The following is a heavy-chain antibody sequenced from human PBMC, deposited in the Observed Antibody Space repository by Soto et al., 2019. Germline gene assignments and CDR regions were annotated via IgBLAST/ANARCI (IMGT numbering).Heavy chain of an antibody. CDR1: GGSFSTDY. J-gene: IGHJ4*02. CDR2: INPSGGT. D-gene: IGHD6-6*01. Sequence: QVQLQQWGAGLLKPSETLSLTCAVYGGSFSTDYWSWIRQPPGKGLEWIGEINPSGGTNYNPSLKIEVTISVATSKNQFFLKLGSVTAADTAVYYGARGLAARASRDCDYWGQGTLVTVSS. CDR3: ARGLAARASRDCDY. V-gene: IGHV4-34*01.